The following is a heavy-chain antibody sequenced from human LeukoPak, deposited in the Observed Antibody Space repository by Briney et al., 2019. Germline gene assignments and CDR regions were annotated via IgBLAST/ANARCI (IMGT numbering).Heavy chain of an antibody. CDR1: GLTVSTND. J-gene: IGHJ4*02. D-gene: IGHD1/OR15-1a*01. Sequence: PGGSLRLSRAASGLTVSTNDMTWVGQAPGKGLEWVSVLYSDGNTKYADSVQGRFTISRDNSNNTLYLEMNSLSPDDTAAYYCARGVEQLAANTLAYWGQGTLVTVSS. CDR2: LYSDGNT. CDR3: ARGVEQLAANTLAY. V-gene: IGHV3-53*01.